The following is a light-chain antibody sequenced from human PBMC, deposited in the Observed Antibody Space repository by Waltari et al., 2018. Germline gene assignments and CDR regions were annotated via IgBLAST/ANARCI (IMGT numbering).Light chain of an antibody. V-gene: IGLV2-14*03. CDR3: TSYTDNSVI. CDR2: DVN. CDR1: RSDSDVDTYNH. J-gene: IGLJ2*01. Sequence: QSALTQPASVSGSPGQSITISCSGMRSDSDVDTYNHVSWFQQHPGKAPKPVIYDVNNRPSGVSDRFSGSRSGNTASLTISRLQSEDEADYYCTSYTDNSVIFGGGTKLTVL.